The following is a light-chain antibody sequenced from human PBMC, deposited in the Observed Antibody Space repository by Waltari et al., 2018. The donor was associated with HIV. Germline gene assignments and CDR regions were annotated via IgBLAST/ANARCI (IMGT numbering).Light chain of an antibody. CDR2: EVS. V-gene: IGLV2-8*01. CDR1: SSDVGGYNY. CDR3: SSYAGSNNVV. J-gene: IGLJ2*01. Sequence: QSALTQPPSASGSPGQSVTISCTGTSSDVGGYNYVSWYQQHPGKAPKLMIYEVSKRPSGVPDLFSGSKSGNTASLTVSGLQAEDEADYYCSSYAGSNNVVFGGGTKLTVL.